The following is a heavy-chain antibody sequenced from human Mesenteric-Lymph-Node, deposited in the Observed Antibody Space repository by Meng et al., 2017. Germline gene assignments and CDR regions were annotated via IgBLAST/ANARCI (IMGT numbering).Heavy chain of an antibody. J-gene: IGHJ4*02. D-gene: IGHD6-19*01. CDR3: AKGSGSGSGWLGGVSTDY. CDR1: GFTFSSDE. Sequence: GGSLRLSCAASGFTFSSDEMTWVRQAPGKGLEWVSYIAESGGNRYYADSVQGRFTISRDSSKNTLYLHMDSLRAEDTALYYCAKGSGSGSGWLGGVSTDYWGQGTLVTVSS. CDR2: IAESGGNR. V-gene: IGHV3-23*01.